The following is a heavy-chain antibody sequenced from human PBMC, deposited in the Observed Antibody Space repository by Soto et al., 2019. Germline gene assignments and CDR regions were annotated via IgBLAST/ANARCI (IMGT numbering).Heavy chain of an antibody. J-gene: IGHJ6*02. Sequence: SVKVSCKASGGTFSSYAISWVRQAPGQGLEWMGGIIPIFGTANYAQKFQGRVTITADESTSTAYMELSSLRSEDTAVYYCASPGDYDFWSGYYRSGMDVWGQGTTVTVSS. CDR1: GGTFSSYA. CDR3: ASPGDYDFWSGYYRSGMDV. D-gene: IGHD3-3*01. V-gene: IGHV1-69*13. CDR2: IIPIFGTA.